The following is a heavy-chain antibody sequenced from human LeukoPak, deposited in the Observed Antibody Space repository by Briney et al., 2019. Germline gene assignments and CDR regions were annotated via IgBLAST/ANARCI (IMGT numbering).Heavy chain of an antibody. Sequence: SETLSLTCAVYGWSFNDYYWNWIRQPPGKGLEWIGEINARGDTNFNPSLKSRVTISVDTSKSQFSLRLTSMIAADTAVYYCARGQVPAARGYNWFDPWGQGTPVTVSS. V-gene: IGHV4-34*01. J-gene: IGHJ5*02. CDR2: INARGDT. D-gene: IGHD2-2*01. CDR1: GWSFNDYY. CDR3: ARGQVPAARGYNWFDP.